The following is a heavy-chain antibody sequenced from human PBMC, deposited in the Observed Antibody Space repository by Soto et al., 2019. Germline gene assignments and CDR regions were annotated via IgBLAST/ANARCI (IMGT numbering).Heavy chain of an antibody. CDR3: AKEIEKGY. CDR2: FDPEDGET. Sequence: ASVKVSCKVSGYTLTELSMHWVRQAPGKGLEWMGGFDPEDGETIYAQKFQGRVTMTEETSTDTAYMELSSLRSEDTAVYYCAKEIEKGYWGQGTLVTVSS. J-gene: IGHJ4*02. CDR1: GYTLTELS. V-gene: IGHV1-24*01.